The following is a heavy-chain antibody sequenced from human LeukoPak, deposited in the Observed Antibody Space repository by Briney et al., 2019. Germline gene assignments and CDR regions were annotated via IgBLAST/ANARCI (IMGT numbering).Heavy chain of an antibody. V-gene: IGHV3-74*01. Sequence: QPGGSLRLSCVASGFTFSTSWMHWVRQVPGKGLVWVSRISSDGTYARYADSVQGRFTISRDNAKNTLFLQMNSLRAEDTAVYYCATSDGGSYIVVVPAAILDGDYRPFDYWGQGTLVTVSS. D-gene: IGHD2-2*02. CDR2: ISSDGTYA. CDR3: ATSDGGSYIVVVPAAILDGDYRPFDY. CDR1: GFTFSTSW. J-gene: IGHJ4*02.